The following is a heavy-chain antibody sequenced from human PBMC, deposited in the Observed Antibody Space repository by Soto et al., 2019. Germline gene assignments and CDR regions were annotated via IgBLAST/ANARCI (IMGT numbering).Heavy chain of an antibody. CDR1: GGSFSGYF. J-gene: IGHJ5*02. CDR3: ARDPLGTNLRGYSP. V-gene: IGHV4-34*01. D-gene: IGHD3-10*01. CDR2: INHSGST. Sequence: QVQLQQWGAGLLKPSETLSLTCAVSGGSFSGYFWTWIRQSPGKGVEWIGEINHSGSTNYNPSIKSRVTILVDTSKSQFSLMLTSVTAADTAVYYCARDPLGTNLRGYSPWGQGTLVTVSS.